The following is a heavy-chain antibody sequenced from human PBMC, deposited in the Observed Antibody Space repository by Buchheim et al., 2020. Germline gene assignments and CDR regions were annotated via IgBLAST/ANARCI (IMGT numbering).Heavy chain of an antibody. Sequence: QVQLVESGGGVVQPGRSLRLSCAASGFTFSSYAMHWVRQAPGKGLEWVAVISYDGSNKYYADSVTGRFTISRDNSKNTLYLQMNSLRAEDTAVYYCARDAYYYDSSGYYLPYYYYYGMDVWGQGTT. CDR3: ARDAYYYDSSGYYLPYYYYYGMDV. CDR2: ISYDGSNK. V-gene: IGHV3-30-3*01. D-gene: IGHD3-22*01. CDR1: GFTFSSYA. J-gene: IGHJ6*02.